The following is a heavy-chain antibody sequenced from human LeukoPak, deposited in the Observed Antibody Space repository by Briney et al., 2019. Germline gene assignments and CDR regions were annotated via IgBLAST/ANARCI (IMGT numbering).Heavy chain of an antibody. Sequence: ASVKVSCKASGYTFTRNDINWVRQAPGQGLEWMGWINPNSGGTNYAQKFQGRVTMTRDTSISTAYMELSRLRSDDTAVYYCARERRNWFDPWGQGTLVTVSS. V-gene: IGHV1-2*02. CDR2: INPNSGGT. CDR1: GYTFTRND. CDR3: ARERRNWFDP. J-gene: IGHJ5*02.